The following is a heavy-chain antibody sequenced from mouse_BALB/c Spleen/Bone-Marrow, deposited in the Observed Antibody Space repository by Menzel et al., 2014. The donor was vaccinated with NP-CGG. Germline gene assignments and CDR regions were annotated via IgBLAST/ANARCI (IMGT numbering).Heavy chain of an antibody. J-gene: IGHJ2*01. CDR1: GDSITSGY. CDR2: ISYSGST. D-gene: IGHD1-2*01. CDR3: ATYDGYYFDY. Sequence: EVMLVESGPSLVKPSQTLSLTCSVTGDSITSGYWNWIRKFPGNKLEYMGDISYSGSTYYNPSLQSRISITRDTSKNXYYLQLDSVTTEDTATYYCATYDGYYFDYRGQGATLTVSS. V-gene: IGHV3-8*02.